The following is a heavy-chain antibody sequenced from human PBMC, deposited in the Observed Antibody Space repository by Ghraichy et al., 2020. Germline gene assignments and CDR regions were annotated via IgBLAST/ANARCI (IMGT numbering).Heavy chain of an antibody. CDR3: AGGGGPSAVAGNDY. CDR2: HYYSGST. J-gene: IGHJ4*02. D-gene: IGHD6-19*01. Sequence: WIGYHYYSGSTNYNPSLKSRVTISVDTSKNQFSLKLSSVTAADTAVYYCAGGGGPSAVAGNDYWGQG. V-gene: IGHV4-59*09.